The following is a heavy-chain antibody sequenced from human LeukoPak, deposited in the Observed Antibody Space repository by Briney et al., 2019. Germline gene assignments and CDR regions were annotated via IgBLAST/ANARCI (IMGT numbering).Heavy chain of an antibody. J-gene: IGHJ4*02. CDR1: GFTFDDYA. V-gene: IGHV3-9*01. CDR2: ISWNSGSI. CDR3: AKGKKIAVAGLFDS. D-gene: IGHD6-19*01. Sequence: GGSLRLSCAASGFTFDDYAMHWVRQAPGKGLEWVSGISWNSGSIGCADSVKGRFTISRDNAKNCLYLQMNSLRPEDTALYYCAKGKKIAVAGLFDSWGQGTLVTVSS.